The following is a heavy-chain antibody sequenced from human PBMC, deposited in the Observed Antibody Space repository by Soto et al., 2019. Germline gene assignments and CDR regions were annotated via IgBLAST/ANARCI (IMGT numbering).Heavy chain of an antibody. J-gene: IGHJ4*02. CDR2: MNPNSGNT. CDR3: ARGDNYDSSGSSDY. D-gene: IGHD3-22*01. Sequence: ASVKVSCKASGYTFTSYDINWVRQATGQGLEWMGWMNPNSGNTGYAQKFQGGVTMTRNTSISTAYMELSSLRSEDTAVYYCARGDNYDSSGSSDYWGQGTLVTVSS. V-gene: IGHV1-8*01. CDR1: GYTFTSYD.